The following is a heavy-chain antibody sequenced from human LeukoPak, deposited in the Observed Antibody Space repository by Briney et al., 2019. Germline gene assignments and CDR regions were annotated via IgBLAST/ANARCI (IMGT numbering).Heavy chain of an antibody. CDR3: AREMGATHKSPIDY. D-gene: IGHD1-26*01. J-gene: IGHJ4*02. V-gene: IGHV3-33*01. Sequence: PGGSLRLSCTASGFTFSNYGMHWVRQAPGEGLEWVAVIWSDGSNKYYVDSVKGRFTISRDNSKNTLYLQMNSLRAEDTAVYYCAREMGATHKSPIDYWGQGTLVTVSS. CDR2: IWSDGSNK. CDR1: GFTFSNYG.